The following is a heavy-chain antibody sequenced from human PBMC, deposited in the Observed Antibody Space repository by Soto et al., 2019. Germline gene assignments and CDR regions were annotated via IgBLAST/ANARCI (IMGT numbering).Heavy chain of an antibody. D-gene: IGHD1-1*01. CDR3: VRSRQMESGNDYGLDV. Sequence: QVQLQESGSGLVKPSQSLSLTCTVSGVSLNTADTWWSWIRQSPGEGLELIGYYHSGGSTYYDASFSSRVIISADTSNSQFSLKLSSVTVADTAVYFCVRSRQMESGNDYGLDVWGQGTTVTVSS. CDR1: GVSLNTADTW. CDR2: YHSGGST. J-gene: IGHJ6*02. V-gene: IGHV4-30-4*01.